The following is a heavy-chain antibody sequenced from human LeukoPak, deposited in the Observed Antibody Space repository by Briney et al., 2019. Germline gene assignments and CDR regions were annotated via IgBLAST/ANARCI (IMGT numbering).Heavy chain of an antibody. D-gene: IGHD6-13*01. CDR1: GGSISSGSYY. J-gene: IGHJ4*02. CDR3: AREDLAAAGFDY. V-gene: IGHV4-61*02. CDR2: IYTSGST. Sequence: PSETLSLTCTVSGGSISSGSYYWSWIRQPAGKGLEWIGRIYTSGSTNYNPSLKSRVTISVDKSKNQFSLKLSSVTAADTAVYYCAREDLAAAGFDYWGQGTLVTVSS.